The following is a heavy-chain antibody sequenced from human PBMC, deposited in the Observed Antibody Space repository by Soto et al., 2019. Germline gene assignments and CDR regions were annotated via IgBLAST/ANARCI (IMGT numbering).Heavy chain of an antibody. Sequence: PGGSLRLSCVASGFTFSDFYMSWIRQAPGKGLEWISYISTSGSPIYYADSVKGRFTISKDNAKNSLYLQMNSLRAEDTAVCYCARDQITGTTDYYYVMDCWGQGASVTVSS. D-gene: IGHD1-20*01. CDR1: GFTFSDFY. CDR3: ARDQITGTTDYYYVMDC. CDR2: ISTSGSPI. V-gene: IGHV3-11*01. J-gene: IGHJ6*02.